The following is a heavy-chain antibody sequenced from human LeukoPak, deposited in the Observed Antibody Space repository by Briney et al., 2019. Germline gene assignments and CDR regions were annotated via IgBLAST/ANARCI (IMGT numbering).Heavy chain of an antibody. J-gene: IGHJ5*02. D-gene: IGHD3-10*01. CDR1: GGSISSYY. V-gene: IGHV4-59*01. CDR3: ARDERGWFDP. Sequence: PSETLSLTCTVSGGSISSYYWSWIRQPPGKGLEWIGYIYYSGSTNYNPSLKSRVTISVDTSKNQFSLKLSSVTAADTAVYYCARDERGWFDPWGQGTLVTASS. CDR2: IYYSGST.